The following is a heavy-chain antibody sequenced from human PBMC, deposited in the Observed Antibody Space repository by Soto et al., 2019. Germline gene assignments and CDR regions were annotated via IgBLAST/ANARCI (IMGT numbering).Heavy chain of an antibody. CDR2: INTYNGNT. J-gene: IGHJ4*02. Sequence: QVQLVQSGTEVKKPGASVKVSCKASGYTFTSYVINWLRQAPGQGLEWMGWINTYNGNTNYAQKLQGRLTVTTDTSTNTAYMELRSLRSDDTAVYYCAMPPRAYSSGYYYHFEYWGQGTLVTVAS. D-gene: IGHD3-22*01. V-gene: IGHV1-18*01. CDR1: GYTFTSYV. CDR3: AMPPRAYSSGYYYHFEY.